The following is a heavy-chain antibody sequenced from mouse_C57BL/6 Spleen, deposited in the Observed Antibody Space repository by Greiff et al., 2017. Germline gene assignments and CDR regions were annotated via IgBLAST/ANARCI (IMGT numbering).Heavy chain of an antibody. CDR1: GYTFTSYW. Sequence: VQLQQSGTVLARPGASVKMSCKTSGYTFTSYWMHWVKQRPGQGLEWIGAIYPGNSDTSYNQKFKGKAKLTAVTSASTAYMELSSLTNEDSAVYYCTKVLRSSYAMDYWGQGTSVTVSS. J-gene: IGHJ4*01. CDR2: IYPGNSDT. CDR3: TKVLRSSYAMDY. D-gene: IGHD1-1*01. V-gene: IGHV1-5*01.